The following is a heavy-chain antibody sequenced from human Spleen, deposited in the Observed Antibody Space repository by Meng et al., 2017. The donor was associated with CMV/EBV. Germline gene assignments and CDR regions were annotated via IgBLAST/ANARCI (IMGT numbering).Heavy chain of an antibody. CDR3: ARELWFSDY. D-gene: IGHD3-10*01. CDR2: ISTRGTTI. Sequence: LSLTCAASGFTFDTYNMNWVRQAPGKGLEWVSYISTRGTTIYYADSVKGRFTVSRDNAKNSLYLQMNSLRPEDTAVYYCARELWFSDYWGQGTLVTVSS. J-gene: IGHJ4*02. CDR1: GFTFDTYN. V-gene: IGHV3-48*04.